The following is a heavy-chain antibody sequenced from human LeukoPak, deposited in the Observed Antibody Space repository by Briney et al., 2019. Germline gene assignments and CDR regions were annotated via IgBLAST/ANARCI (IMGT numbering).Heavy chain of an antibody. V-gene: IGHV3-48*01. CDR3: ARESSNCSGGSCPPYYYYMDV. CDR1: GFTFRSYS. Sequence: GGSLRLSCAASGFTFRSYSKNWVRQAPGKGLEWVSCISGSGSLIGYADAVKGRFTMSRDSAKNSLYLQMNSLRAEDTAVYYCARESSNCSGGSCPPYYYYMDVWGKGTTVTVSS. CDR2: ISGSGSLI. J-gene: IGHJ6*03. D-gene: IGHD2-15*01.